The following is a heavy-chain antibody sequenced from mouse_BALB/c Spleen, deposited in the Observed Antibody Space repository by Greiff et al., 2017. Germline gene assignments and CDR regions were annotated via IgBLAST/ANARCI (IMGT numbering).Heavy chain of an antibody. D-gene: IGHD2-1*01. CDR2: ISSGGSYT. V-gene: IGHV5-6*01. CDR3: ARHRENGNYEG. J-gene: IGHJ2*01. Sequence: EVNLVESGGDLVKPGGSLKLSCAASGFTFSSYGMSWVRQTPDKRLEWVATISSGGSYTYYPDSVKGRFTISRDNAKNTLYLQMSSLKSEDTAMYYCARHRENGNYEGWGQGTTLTVSS. CDR1: GFTFSSYG.